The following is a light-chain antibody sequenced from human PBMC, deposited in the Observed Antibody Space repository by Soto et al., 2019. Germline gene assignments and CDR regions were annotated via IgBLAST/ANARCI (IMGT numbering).Light chain of an antibody. CDR3: QQYGSLPFT. CDR2: GAS. J-gene: IGKJ3*01. CDR1: QSVSSSY. Sequence: EIVLTQSPGTLSLSPGERATLSCRASQSVSSSYLVWYQQKPGQAPRLLIYGASSRATGIPDRFSGSGSGTDFTLTISRLEPEDFAVYFCQQYGSLPFTFGPGTEVDIK. V-gene: IGKV3-20*01.